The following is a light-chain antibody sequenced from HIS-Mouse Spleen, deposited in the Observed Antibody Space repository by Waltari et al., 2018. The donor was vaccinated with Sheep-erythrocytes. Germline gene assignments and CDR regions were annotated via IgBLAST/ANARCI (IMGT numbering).Light chain of an antibody. Sequence: QSALTQPRSASGSPGQSVTISCTGTSSDVGGYNYVPGYQQHPGKAPKLMIYDVSKRPSGVPDRFSGSKSGNTASLTISGLQAEDEADYYCCSYAGSYNHVFATGTKVTVL. J-gene: IGLJ1*01. V-gene: IGLV2-11*01. CDR1: SSDVGGYNY. CDR3: CSYAGSYNHV. CDR2: DVS.